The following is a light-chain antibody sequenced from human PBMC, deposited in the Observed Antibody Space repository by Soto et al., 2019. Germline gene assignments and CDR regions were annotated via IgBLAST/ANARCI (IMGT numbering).Light chain of an antibody. CDR2: GAS. Sequence: ELVMTQSPATLSVSPGERATLSCRASQSVSSNLAWYQQKPGQAPRLLIYGASTRAPGIPARFSGSGSGTEFTLTISSLQSEDFAVYYCQQYNNWPRTFGQGTKVDIK. J-gene: IGKJ1*01. CDR3: QQYNNWPRT. V-gene: IGKV3-15*01. CDR1: QSVSSN.